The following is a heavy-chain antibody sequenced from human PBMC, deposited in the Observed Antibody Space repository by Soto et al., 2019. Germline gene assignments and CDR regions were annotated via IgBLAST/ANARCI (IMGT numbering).Heavy chain of an antibody. V-gene: IGHV1-8*01. Sequence: ASVKVSCKASGYTFTSYDINWVRQATGQGLEWMGWMNPNSGNTGYAQKFQGRVTMTRNTSISTAYMELSSLRSEDTAVYYCARGRGRKYRNIGFWFDPWGQGTLVTVSS. CDR2: MNPNSGNT. CDR3: ARGRGRKYRNIGFWFDP. D-gene: IGHD3-16*02. CDR1: GYTFTSYD. J-gene: IGHJ5*02.